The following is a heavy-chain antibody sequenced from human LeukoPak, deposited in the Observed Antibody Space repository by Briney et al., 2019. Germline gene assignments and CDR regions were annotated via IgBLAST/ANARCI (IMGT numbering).Heavy chain of an antibody. V-gene: IGHV3-21*01. Sequence: GGSLRLSCAASGFTFSSYSMNWVRQAPGKGLEWVSSISSSSSYIYYADSVKGRFTISRDNAKNSLYLQMDSLRPEDTAVYYCAKGGVATVDYFDYWGQGTLVTVSS. D-gene: IGHD5-12*01. CDR2: ISSSSSYI. J-gene: IGHJ4*02. CDR1: GFTFSSYS. CDR3: AKGGVATVDYFDY.